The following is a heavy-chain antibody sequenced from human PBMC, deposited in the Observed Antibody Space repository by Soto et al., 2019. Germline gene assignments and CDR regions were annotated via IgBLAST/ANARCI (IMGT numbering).Heavy chain of an antibody. CDR3: DADGKVLLWFGEYYYGMDV. J-gene: IGHJ6*02. D-gene: IGHD3-10*01. Sequence: SVTFSFTSSGFTFTSSAVQLVRQARGQRLEWIGWIVVGSCNTNYAQKFQERVTMNTDMSKSTAYMELSSLRSEDTAVYYCDADGKVLLWFGEYYYGMDVWGQGTTVTVSS. V-gene: IGHV1-58*01. CDR2: IVVGSCNT. CDR1: GFTFTSSA.